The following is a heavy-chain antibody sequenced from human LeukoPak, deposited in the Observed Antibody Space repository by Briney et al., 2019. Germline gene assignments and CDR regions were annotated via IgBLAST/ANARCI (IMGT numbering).Heavy chain of an antibody. CDR2: INPNSGGT. CDR3: ARSTAQGYGENP. V-gene: IGHV1-2*06. CDR1: GYTFTGYY. D-gene: IGHD3-10*01. Sequence: ASVEVSCKASGYTFTGYYMHWVRQAPGQGLEWMGRINPNSGGTNYAQKFQGRVTMTRDTSISTAYMELSRLRSDDTAVYYCARSTAQGYGENPWGQGTLVTVSS. J-gene: IGHJ5*02.